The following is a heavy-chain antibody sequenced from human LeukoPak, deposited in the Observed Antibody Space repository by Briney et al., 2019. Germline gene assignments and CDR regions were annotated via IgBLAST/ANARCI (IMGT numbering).Heavy chain of an antibody. Sequence: ASVKVSCKASEYTFTGYYLHWVRQAPGQGLEWMGWIDPNSGGVNYAQKFQGRVTMTRDTSIDTAYLELSRLRSDDSAVYYCARQYCSTTSRNGTPGTKYFHLWGQGTLVTVSS. CDR2: IDPNSGGV. V-gene: IGHV1-2*02. J-gene: IGHJ1*01. D-gene: IGHD2-2*01. CDR3: ARQYCSTTSRNGTPGTKYFHL. CDR1: EYTFTGYY.